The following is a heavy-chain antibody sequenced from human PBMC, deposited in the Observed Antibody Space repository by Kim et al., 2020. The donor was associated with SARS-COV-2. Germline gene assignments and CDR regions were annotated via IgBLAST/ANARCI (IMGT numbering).Heavy chain of an antibody. J-gene: IGHJ4*02. CDR1: GGTFSSYA. V-gene: IGHV1-69*13. D-gene: IGHD4-17*01. Sequence: SVKVSCKASGGTFSSYAISWVRQAPGQGLEWMGGIIPIFGTANYAQKFQGRVTITADESTSTAYMELSSLRSEDTAVYYCARDLFPETTVTTAPDYWGQGTLVTVSS. CDR3: ARDLFPETTVTTAPDY. CDR2: IIPIFGTA.